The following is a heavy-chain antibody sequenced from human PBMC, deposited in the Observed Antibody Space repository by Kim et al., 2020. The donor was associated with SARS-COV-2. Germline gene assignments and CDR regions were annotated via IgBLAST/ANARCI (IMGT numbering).Heavy chain of an antibody. CDR2: MSPNSGDT. V-gene: IGHV1-8*02. D-gene: IGHD6-19*01. Sequence: ASVKVSCEASGYTFNNYAINWVRLAAGQGLQWVGRMSPNSGDTVYALRFQGRVTMTRDTSISTAYMELSSLTSEDTAIYYCTTRIAVPGDRGDYWGQGTLVTVSS. CDR3: TTRIAVPGDRGDY. J-gene: IGHJ4*02. CDR1: GYTFNNYA.